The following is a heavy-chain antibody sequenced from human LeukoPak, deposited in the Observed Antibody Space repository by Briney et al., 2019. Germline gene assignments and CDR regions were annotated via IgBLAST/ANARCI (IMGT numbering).Heavy chain of an antibody. CDR3: ARDDYDILTGYYFGLDY. J-gene: IGHJ4*02. CDR1: GYTFTSYG. Sequence: ASVKVSCKASGYTFTSYGISWVRQAPGQGLEWRGWISAYNGNTNYAQKLQGRVTMTTDTSTSTAYMELRSLRSDDTAVYYCARDDYDILTGYYFGLDYWGQGTLVTVSS. CDR2: ISAYNGNT. V-gene: IGHV1-18*04. D-gene: IGHD3-9*01.